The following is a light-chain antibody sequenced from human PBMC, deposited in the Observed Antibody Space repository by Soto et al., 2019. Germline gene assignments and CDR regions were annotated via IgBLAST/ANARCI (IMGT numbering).Light chain of an antibody. CDR1: QNVASN. J-gene: IGKJ1*01. CDR2: FAS. Sequence: ENVLTQSPGTLSLSPGESATLYFSASQNVASNYLAWFQQKPVQPPRPLIYFASTRATAVAARFTAGGSGTEFTLTISSLQSDDLAVYYCQQYDKWPRTFGQGTKVDIK. CDR3: QQYDKWPRT. V-gene: IGKV3-15*01.